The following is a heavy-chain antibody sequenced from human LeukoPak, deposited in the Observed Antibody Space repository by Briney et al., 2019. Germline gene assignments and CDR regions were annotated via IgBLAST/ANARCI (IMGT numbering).Heavy chain of an antibody. CDR2: MNPNSGNT. CDR1: VYTFTRYD. J-gene: IGHJ4*02. Sequence: ASVNVSCKASVYTFTRYDINWVGQATGQGLEGMGLMNPNSGNTGYAQKFQRRVTMTKNSYITTDYKELSSLRSEDTDVYYCARRHGSCSDGSCYYPDYWGQGTLVTVSS. V-gene: IGHV1-8*01. CDR3: ARRHGSCSDGSCYYPDY. D-gene: IGHD2-15*01.